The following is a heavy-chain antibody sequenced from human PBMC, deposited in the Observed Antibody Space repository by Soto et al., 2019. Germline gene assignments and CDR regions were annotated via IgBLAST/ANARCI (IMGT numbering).Heavy chain of an antibody. J-gene: IGHJ3*02. CDR1: GFTFTSSA. Sequence: SVKVSCKASGFTFTSSAVQWVRQARGQRLEWIGWIVVGSGNTNYAQKFQERVTITRDMSTSTAYMELSSLRSEDTAVYYCAREWDDHGAFDIWGQGTMVTVSS. CDR3: AREWDDHGAFDI. CDR2: IVVGSGNT. V-gene: IGHV1-58*01. D-gene: IGHD1-26*01.